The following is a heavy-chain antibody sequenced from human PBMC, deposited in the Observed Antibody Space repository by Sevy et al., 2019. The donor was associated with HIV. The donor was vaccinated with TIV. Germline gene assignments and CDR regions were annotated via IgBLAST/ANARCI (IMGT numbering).Heavy chain of an antibody. CDR3: TTPYYYDSSGYSDY. CDR2: IKSKTDGGTT. Sequence: GGSLRLSCAASGFTFSNAWMSWVRQAPGKGLEWVGRIKSKTDGGTTDYAAPVKGRFTISRDDSKNTLYLHMNSLKTEDTAVYYCTTPYYYDSSGYSDYWGQGTLVTVSS. CDR1: GFTFSNAW. V-gene: IGHV3-15*01. D-gene: IGHD3-22*01. J-gene: IGHJ4*02.